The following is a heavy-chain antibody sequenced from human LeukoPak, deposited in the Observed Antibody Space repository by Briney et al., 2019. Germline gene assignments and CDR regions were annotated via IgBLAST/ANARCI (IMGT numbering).Heavy chain of an antibody. J-gene: IGHJ4*02. CDR2: IKSKTDGGTT. D-gene: IGHD6-13*01. CDR3: TTDPRYGSSRYRPTY. V-gene: IGHV3-15*01. CDR1: GFTFSNAW. Sequence: GGSLRLSCAASGFTFSNAWMSWVRQAPGKGLEWVGRIKSKTDGGTTDYAAPVKGRFTISRDDSKNTLYLQMDSLKTEDTAVYYCTTDPRYGSSRYRPTYWGQGTLVTVSS.